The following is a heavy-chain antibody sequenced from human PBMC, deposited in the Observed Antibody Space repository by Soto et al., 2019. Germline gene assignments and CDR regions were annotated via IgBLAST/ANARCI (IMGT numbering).Heavy chain of an antibody. CDR1: GFTFSNYW. Sequence: GGSLRLSCAASGFTFSNYWMNWVRQAPGKGLEWVADIKQDGSEKHFVDSVKGRFTISRDNAKNTLYLQMNSLRAEDTAVYYCAKVDSSGYMIFDYWGQGTLVTVSS. CDR2: IKQDGSEK. J-gene: IGHJ4*02. CDR3: AKVDSSGYMIFDY. D-gene: IGHD6-19*01. V-gene: IGHV3-7*03.